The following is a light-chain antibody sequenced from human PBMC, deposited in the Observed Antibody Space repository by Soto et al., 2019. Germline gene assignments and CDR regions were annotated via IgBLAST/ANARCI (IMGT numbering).Light chain of an antibody. CDR2: GAS. CDR1: QSVTSR. V-gene: IGKV1-5*01. CDR3: QQYNSSSLT. Sequence: DIQMTQSPSTLSASVGDSVTITCRDSQSVTSRLAWYQQKPGQAPKLLIYGASNFESGVPSRISGGGSATEFPITIRSLPHDDFASYYYQQYNSSSLTFGGGTTVEIK. J-gene: IGKJ4*01.